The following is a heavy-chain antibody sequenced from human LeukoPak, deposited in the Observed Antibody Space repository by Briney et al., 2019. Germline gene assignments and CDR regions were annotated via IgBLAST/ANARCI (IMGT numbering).Heavy chain of an antibody. CDR2: IYYSGST. Sequence: SETLSLTCTVSGGSISSSSYYWGWIRQPPGKGLEWIGSIYYSGSTYYNPSLKSRVTISVDTSKNQFSLKLSSVTAADTAVYYCARSRRGLRFDPWGQGTLVTASS. CDR1: GGSISSSSYY. CDR3: ARSRRGLRFDP. V-gene: IGHV4-39*01. D-gene: IGHD1-14*01. J-gene: IGHJ5*02.